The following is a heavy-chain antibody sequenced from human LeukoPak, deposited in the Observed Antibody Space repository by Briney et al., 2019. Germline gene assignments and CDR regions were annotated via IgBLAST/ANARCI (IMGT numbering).Heavy chain of an antibody. J-gene: IGHJ4*02. Sequence: GGSLRLSCAASGLSFDDYGLTWVRQAPGKGLEWVSGISGSGGSTYYADSVKGRFTISRDNSKNTLYLQMNSLRAEDTAVYYCAKDLGYCTNGVCYNHFDYWGQGTLVTVSS. V-gene: IGHV3-23*01. CDR3: AKDLGYCTNGVCYNHFDY. D-gene: IGHD2-8*01. CDR1: GLSFDDYG. CDR2: ISGSGGST.